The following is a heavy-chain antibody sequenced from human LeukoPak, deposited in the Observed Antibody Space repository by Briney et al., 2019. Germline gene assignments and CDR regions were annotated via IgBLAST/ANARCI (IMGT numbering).Heavy chain of an antibody. CDR2: INPSGGST. CDR3: ARVATPEMALDY. CDR1: GYTFTSYY. Sequence: ASVKVSCKASGYTFTSYYMHWVRQAPGQGLEWMGIINPSGGSTSYAQKFQGRVTMTRDTSTSTVYMELSSLRSKDTAVYYCARVATPEMALDYWGQGTLVTVSS. J-gene: IGHJ4*02. D-gene: IGHD5-24*01. V-gene: IGHV1-46*01.